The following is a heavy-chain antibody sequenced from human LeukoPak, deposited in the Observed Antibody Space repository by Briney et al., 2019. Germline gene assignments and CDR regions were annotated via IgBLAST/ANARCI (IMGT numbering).Heavy chain of an antibody. CDR1: GYTLNDLS. Sequence: GPVKVSCKASGYTLNDLSIHWVRQAPGKGLEWMGGFDPEDGETIYAQKFRGRLTMTEDTSTDTAYMELSSLRSDDTAVYYCTTDLDYWGQGSLVTVSS. CDR3: TTDLDY. CDR2: FDPEDGET. J-gene: IGHJ4*02. V-gene: IGHV1-24*01.